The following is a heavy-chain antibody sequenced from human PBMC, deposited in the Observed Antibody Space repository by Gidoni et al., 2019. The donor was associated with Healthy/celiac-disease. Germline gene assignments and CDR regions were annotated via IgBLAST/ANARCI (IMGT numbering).Heavy chain of an antibody. CDR2: IYYSGST. D-gene: IGHD5-12*01. V-gene: IGHV4-59*01. CDR3: ARADIVATMYYYYYYMDV. J-gene: IGHJ6*03. CDR1: GGSIISYY. Sequence: QVQLQESGPGLVKPSETLSLTCTVSGGSIISYYWSWIRQPPGKGLEWIVYIYYSGSTNYNPSLKSRVTISVDTSKNQFSLKLSSVTAADTAVYYCARADIVATMYYYYYYMDVWGKGTTVTVSS.